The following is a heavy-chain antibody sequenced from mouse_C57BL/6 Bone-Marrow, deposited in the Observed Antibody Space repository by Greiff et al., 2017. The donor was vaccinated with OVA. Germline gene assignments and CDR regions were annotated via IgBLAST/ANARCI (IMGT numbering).Heavy chain of an antibody. D-gene: IGHD1-1*01. CDR2: IWTGGGT. Sequence: VQLVESGPGLVAPSQSLSITCTVSGFSLTSYAISWVRQPPGKGLEWLGVIWTGGGTNYNSALKSRLSISKDNSKSQVFLKMNSLQTDDTARYYCARSITTVVGGPCAYWGQGTLVTVSA. CDR3: ARSITTVVGGPCAY. CDR1: GFSLTSYA. J-gene: IGHJ3*01. V-gene: IGHV2-9-1*01.